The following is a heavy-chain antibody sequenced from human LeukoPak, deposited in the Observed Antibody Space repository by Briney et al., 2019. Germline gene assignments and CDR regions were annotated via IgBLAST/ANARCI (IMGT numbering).Heavy chain of an antibody. D-gene: IGHD3-10*01. Sequence: GGSLRLSCAASGFTFSSYSMTWVRQAPGKGLEWVSVISGSGGATYYADSVKGRFTISRDNSKNTLCLQMNSLRAEDTAVYYCARAGMVRGVDYFDSWGQGTLVTVSS. V-gene: IGHV3-23*01. J-gene: IGHJ4*02. CDR1: GFTFSSYS. CDR3: ARAGMVRGVDYFDS. CDR2: ISGSGGAT.